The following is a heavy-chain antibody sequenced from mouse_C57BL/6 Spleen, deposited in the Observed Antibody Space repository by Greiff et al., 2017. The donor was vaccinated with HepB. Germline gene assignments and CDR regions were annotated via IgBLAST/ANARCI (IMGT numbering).Heavy chain of an antibody. CDR3: ARDWAAFYYAMDY. CDR2: INPSNGGT. CDR1: GYTFTSYW. V-gene: IGHV1-53*01. D-gene: IGHD4-1*01. J-gene: IGHJ4*01. Sequence: QVQLQQPGTELVKPGASVKLSCKASGYTFTSYWMHWVKQRPGQGLEWIGNINPSNGGTNYNEQFKSKATRTVDKSSSTAYMQLSSLTSEDSAVYYCARDWAAFYYAMDYWGQGTSVTVSS.